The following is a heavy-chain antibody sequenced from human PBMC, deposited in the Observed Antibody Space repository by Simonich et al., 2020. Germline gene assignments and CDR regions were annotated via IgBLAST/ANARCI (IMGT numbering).Heavy chain of an antibody. J-gene: IGHJ3*02. D-gene: IGHD2-2*01. V-gene: IGHV1-2*02. CDR2: INPNSGGT. CDR3: ARDPVVPAAIRNAFDI. CDR1: GYTFTGYY. Sequence: QVQLVQSGAEVKKPGASVKVSCKASGYTFTGYYMHWVRPAPGQGLEWMGWINPNSGGTNYAQKFQGRVTMTRDTSSSTAYMELSRLRSDDTAVYYCARDPVVPAAIRNAFDIWGQGTMVTVSS.